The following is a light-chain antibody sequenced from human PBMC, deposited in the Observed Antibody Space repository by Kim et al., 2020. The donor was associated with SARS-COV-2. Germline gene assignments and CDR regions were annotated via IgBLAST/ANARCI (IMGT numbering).Light chain of an antibody. Sequence: EIVLTQSPGTLSLSPGERATLSCRASQSVVSDYLAWYQQKPGQTPTLLIYGSSIRAIGIPDRFSGSGSGTDFSLTISRLEPEDFAVYYCQQYTSSPWTFGQGTKVDIK. V-gene: IGKV3-20*01. CDR3: QQYTSSPWT. J-gene: IGKJ1*01. CDR2: GSS. CDR1: QSVVSDY.